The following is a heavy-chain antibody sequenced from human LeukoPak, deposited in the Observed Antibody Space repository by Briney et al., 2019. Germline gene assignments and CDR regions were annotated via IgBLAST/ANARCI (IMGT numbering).Heavy chain of an antibody. V-gene: IGHV3-20*04. D-gene: IGHD5-18*01. CDR3: ARDLTPWSSYGSFDY. J-gene: IGHJ4*02. CDR1: GFTFDDYG. CDR2: INWNGGST. Sequence: GGSLRLSCAASGFTFDDYGMSRVRQAPGKGLEWVSGINWNGGSTGYADSVKGRFTISRDNAKNSLYLQMNSLRAEDTALYYCARDLTPWSSYGSFDYWGQGTLVTVSS.